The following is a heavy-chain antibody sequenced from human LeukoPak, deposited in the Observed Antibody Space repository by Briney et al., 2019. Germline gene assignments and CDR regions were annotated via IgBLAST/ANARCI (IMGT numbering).Heavy chain of an antibody. CDR3: ARDRPYAYYFDY. V-gene: IGHV1-2*02. CDR2: INPNSGGT. Sequence: ASVKVSCKASGYTFTGYYMHWVRQATGQGLEWMGWINPNSGGTNYAQKFQARVTMTRDTSISTAYMELSRLRSDDTAVYYCARDRPYAYYFDYWGQGTLVTVSS. J-gene: IGHJ4*02. D-gene: IGHD3-16*01. CDR1: GYTFTGYY.